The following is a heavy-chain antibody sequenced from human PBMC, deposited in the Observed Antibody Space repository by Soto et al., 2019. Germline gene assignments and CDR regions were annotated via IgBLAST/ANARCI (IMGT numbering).Heavy chain of an antibody. J-gene: IGHJ4*02. CDR3: ARSRSGAVAASFDF. CDR2: ISRDGSNK. V-gene: IGHV3-30*04. D-gene: IGHD3-10*01. CDR1: GFTFRSYA. Sequence: LRLSCAASGFTFRSYAIHWVRQAPGKGLEWVAVISRDGSNKYYVDSVKGRFTISRDNSKDTVYLQMNSLRDEDSAMFYCARSRSGAVAASFDFWGQGTLVTVSS.